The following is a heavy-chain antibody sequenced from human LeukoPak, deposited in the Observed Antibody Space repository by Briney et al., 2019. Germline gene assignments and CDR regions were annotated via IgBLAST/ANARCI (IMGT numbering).Heavy chain of an antibody. CDR2: VYTSGST. J-gene: IGHJ4*02. V-gene: IGHV4-4*07. CDR1: GGSISNDY. D-gene: IGHD6-19*01. CDR3: ARDSGYSSGWS. Sequence: SETLSLTCSVSGGSISNDYWSWIRQAAGKELEWIGRVYTSGSTNYNPSLKSRVTISVDTSKNQFSLKLSSVTAADTAVYYCARDSGYSSGWSWGQGTLVTVSS.